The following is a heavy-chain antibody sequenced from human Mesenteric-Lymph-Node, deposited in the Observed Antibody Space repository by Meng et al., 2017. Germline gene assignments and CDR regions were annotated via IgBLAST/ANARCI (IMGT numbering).Heavy chain of an antibody. V-gene: IGHV1-8*03. D-gene: IGHD4-17*01. CDR2: MNPNSGNT. Sequence: ASVKVSCKASGYTFTDYYLHWVRQAPGQGLEWMGWMNPNSGNTGYAQKFQGRVTITRNTSISTAYMELSSLRSEDTAVYYCARVHTVTLYGMDVWGQGTTVTVSS. J-gene: IGHJ6*02. CDR1: GYTFTDYY. CDR3: ARVHTVTLYGMDV.